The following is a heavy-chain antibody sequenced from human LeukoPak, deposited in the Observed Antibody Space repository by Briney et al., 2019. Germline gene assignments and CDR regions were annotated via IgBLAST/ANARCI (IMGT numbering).Heavy chain of an antibody. J-gene: IGHJ5*02. CDR1: AYTFTSYN. Sequence: VASVRVSCTASAYTFTSYNINWVRQATGQGLEWMGWMNPNSGNTGYAQKFQGRVTMTRNTSISTAYMELSSLTSEDTAVYYCARDGSGSYYDRGWFDPWGQGTLVTVSS. CDR2: MNPNSGNT. V-gene: IGHV1-8*01. D-gene: IGHD3-10*01. CDR3: ARDGSGSYYDRGWFDP.